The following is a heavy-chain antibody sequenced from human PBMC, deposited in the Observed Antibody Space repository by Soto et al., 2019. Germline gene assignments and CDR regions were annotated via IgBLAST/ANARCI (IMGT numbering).Heavy chain of an antibody. J-gene: IGHJ3*01. CDR3: ARDRITTRGDAFDL. V-gene: IGHV1-69*04. CDR1: GGTFSTYI. CDR2: IIPIPDIT. D-gene: IGHD3-3*01. Sequence: SVKVSCKAPGGTFSTYIIGWVRQAPGQGLEWMGRIIPIPDITNYAQKFQGRVTVTADRSTSTAYMELTSLKSEDTAVYYCARDRITTRGDAFDLWGQGTMVT.